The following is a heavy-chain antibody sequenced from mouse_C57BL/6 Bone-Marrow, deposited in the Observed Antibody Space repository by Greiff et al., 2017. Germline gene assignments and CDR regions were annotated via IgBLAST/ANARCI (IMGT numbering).Heavy chain of an antibody. J-gene: IGHJ3*01. V-gene: IGHV1-42*01. D-gene: IGHD2-5*01. Sequence: EVKVVESGPELVKPGASVKISCKASGYSFTGYYMNWVKQSPEKSLEWIGEINPSTGGTTYNQKFKAKDTLTVDKSSNTAYMQLKSLTSEDSAIYYCARAPYSNYPAWFAYWGQGTLVTVSA. CDR2: INPSTGGT. CDR1: GYSFTGYY. CDR3: ARAPYSNYPAWFAY.